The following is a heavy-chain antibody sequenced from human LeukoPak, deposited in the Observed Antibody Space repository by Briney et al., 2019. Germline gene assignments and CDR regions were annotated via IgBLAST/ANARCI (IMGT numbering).Heavy chain of an antibody. D-gene: IGHD1-26*01. CDR3: ARGVGAFDY. V-gene: IGHV4-39*07. Sequence: SETLSLTCTVSGGSISSSSYYWGWIRQPPGKGLEWIGSIYYSGSTYYNPSLKSRVTISVDTSKNQFSLKLSSVTAADTAVYYCARGVGAFDYWGQGTLVTVSS. CDR2: IYYSGST. J-gene: IGHJ4*02. CDR1: GGSISSSSYY.